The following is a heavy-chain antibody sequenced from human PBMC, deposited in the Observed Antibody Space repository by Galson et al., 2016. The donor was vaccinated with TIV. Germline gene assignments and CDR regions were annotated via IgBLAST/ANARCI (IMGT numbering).Heavy chain of an antibody. V-gene: IGHV3-30-3*01. CDR3: AKEVERRLHS. CDR1: GFTFSSYP. Sequence: SLRLSCADAGFTFSSYPMHWVRQAPGKGLEWVAFISYDGTNTYFGGSVKGRFTISRDNSKNTLYLQMNSLRSEDTAVYYCAKEVERRLHSWGQGTLVTVSS. D-gene: IGHD1-1*01. CDR2: ISYDGTNT. J-gene: IGHJ4*02.